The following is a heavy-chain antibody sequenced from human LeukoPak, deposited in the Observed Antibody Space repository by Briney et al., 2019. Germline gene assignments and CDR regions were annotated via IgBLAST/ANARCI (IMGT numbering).Heavy chain of an antibody. D-gene: IGHD1-26*01. V-gene: IGHV3-53*01. CDR2: IYSGYGT. CDR3: ARDSSGPSD. Sequence: GGSLRLSCAASGFTVSSNYMSWVRQAPGKGLEWVSVIYSGYGTYYADSVKGRFTISRDNSKNTLYLQMNSLRAEDTAVYFCARDSSGPSDWGQGTLVTVSS. J-gene: IGHJ4*02. CDR1: GFTVSSNY.